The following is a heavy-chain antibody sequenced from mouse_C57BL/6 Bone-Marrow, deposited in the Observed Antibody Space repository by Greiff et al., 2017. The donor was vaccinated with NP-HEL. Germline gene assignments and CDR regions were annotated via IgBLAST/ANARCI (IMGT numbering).Heavy chain of an antibody. D-gene: IGHD2-5*01. CDR2: ISNGGGST. J-gene: IGHJ4*01. V-gene: IGHV5-12*01. CDR3: ARRTYSNYVRAMDY. Sequence: VAYISNGGGSTYYPDTVKGRFTISRDNAKNTLYLQMSRLKSEDTAMYYCARRTYSNYVRAMDYWGQGTSVTVSS.